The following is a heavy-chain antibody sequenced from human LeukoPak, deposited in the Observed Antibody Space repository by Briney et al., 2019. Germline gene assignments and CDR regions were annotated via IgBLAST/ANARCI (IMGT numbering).Heavy chain of an antibody. V-gene: IGHV1-2*02. D-gene: IGHD3-10*01. Sequence: ASVKVSFKASGYGFTVYSMYWVRQGPEQGQEWMGGINLKSGGTNYSQKFQGRVTMTRNTSISTAYMELSSLISDERAMYYCARDYYGSGSYIDAFDIWGQGTMVTVSS. CDR1: GYGFTVYS. CDR3: ARDYYGSGSYIDAFDI. J-gene: IGHJ3*02. CDR2: INLKSGGT.